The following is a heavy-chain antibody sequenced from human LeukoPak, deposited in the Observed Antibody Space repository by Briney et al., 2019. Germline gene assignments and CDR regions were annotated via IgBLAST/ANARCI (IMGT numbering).Heavy chain of an antibody. V-gene: IGHV3-21*01. CDR2: ISSSSSYI. J-gene: IGHJ6*04. CDR1: GFTFSSYS. CDR3: ASGPPGGYCSSTSCGPYYYYGMDV. Sequence: GGSLRLSCAASGFTFSSYSMNWFRQAPGKGLEWVSSISSSSSYIYYADSVKGRFTISRDNAKNSLYLQMNSLRAEDTAVYYCASGPPGGYCSSTSCGPYYYYGMDVWGKGTTVTVSS. D-gene: IGHD2-2*01.